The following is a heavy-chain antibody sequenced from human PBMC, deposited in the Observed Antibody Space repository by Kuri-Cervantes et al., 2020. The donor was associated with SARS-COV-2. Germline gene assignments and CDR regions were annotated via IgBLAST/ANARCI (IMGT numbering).Heavy chain of an antibody. J-gene: IGHJ4*02. CDR3: AREGGSKWLQPID. CDR1: GYTFTTYA. D-gene: IGHD5-24*01. V-gene: IGHV7-4-1*02. Sequence: ASVKVSCKASGYTFTTYALNWVRQAPGQGLEWMGWINTNTGDPTYARAFTRRFVFSLDTYVSTAYLQISSLTAEDTAVYYCAREGGSKWLQPIDWGQGTLVTVSS. CDR2: INTNTGDP.